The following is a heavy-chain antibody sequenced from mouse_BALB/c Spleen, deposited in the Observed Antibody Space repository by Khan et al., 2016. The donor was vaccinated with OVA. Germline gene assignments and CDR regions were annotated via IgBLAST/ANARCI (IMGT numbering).Heavy chain of an antibody. CDR3: ARKDYYDYDPFPY. D-gene: IGHD2-4*01. J-gene: IGHJ3*01. Sequence: EVKLMESGPGLVKHSQSLSLTCTVTGYSITSEFAWNWIRQFPGNKLEWMGYISYSGNTRYNPSLKSLISITRDTSRNQFFLQLNSVTTEDTATYYCARKDYYDYDPFPYWGQGTLVTVSA. CDR2: ISYSGNT. V-gene: IGHV3-2*02. CDR1: GYSITSEFA.